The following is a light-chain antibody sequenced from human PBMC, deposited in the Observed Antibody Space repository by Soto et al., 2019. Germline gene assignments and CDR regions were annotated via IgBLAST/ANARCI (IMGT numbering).Light chain of an antibody. J-gene: IGLJ1*01. V-gene: IGLV1-47*01. CDR1: SSNIGSNY. CDR3: AAWDDSLSGYV. CDR2: RNN. Sequence: QSALTQPPSASGTPGRRVTISCSGSSSNIGSNYVYWYQQLPGTAPKLLIYRNNQRPSGVPDRFSGSKSGTSASLAISGLRSEDEADYYCAAWDDSLSGYVFGTGTKDTVL.